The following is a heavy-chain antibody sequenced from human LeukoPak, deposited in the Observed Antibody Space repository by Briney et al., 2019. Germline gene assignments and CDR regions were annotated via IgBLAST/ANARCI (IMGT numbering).Heavy chain of an antibody. Sequence: GGSLRLSCAASGFTFSNAWMSWVRQAPGKGLEWVGRIKSKTDGGTTDYAAPVKGRFTISRDDSKNTLYLQMNSLKTEDTAVYYCTTVSGWELPYYFDYWGQGTLVTVS. CDR3: TTVSGWELPYYFDY. CDR2: IKSKTDGGTT. V-gene: IGHV3-15*01. J-gene: IGHJ4*02. CDR1: GFTFSNAW. D-gene: IGHD1-26*01.